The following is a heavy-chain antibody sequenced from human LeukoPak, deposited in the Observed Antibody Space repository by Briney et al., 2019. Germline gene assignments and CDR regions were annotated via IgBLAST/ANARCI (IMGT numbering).Heavy chain of an antibody. Sequence: SETLSLTCTVSGYSISSGYYWGWIRQPPGKGLEWIGSIYHSGSTYYNPSLKSRVTISVDASKNQFSLKLSSVTAADTAVYYCARDLAPLDPWGQGTLVTVSS. CDR1: GYSISSGYY. CDR3: ARDLAPLDP. J-gene: IGHJ5*02. V-gene: IGHV4-38-2*02. D-gene: IGHD2-15*01. CDR2: IYHSGST.